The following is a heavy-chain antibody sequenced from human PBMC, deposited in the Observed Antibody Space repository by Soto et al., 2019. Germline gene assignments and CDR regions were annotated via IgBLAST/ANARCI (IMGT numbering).Heavy chain of an antibody. V-gene: IGHV4-34*01. J-gene: IGHJ5*02. CDR2: INHSGST. CDR3: ARGRMKYSSSWYLIGPRWFDP. Sequence: SETLSLTCAVYGGSFSGYYWSGIRQPPGKGLEWIGEINHSGSTNYNPSLKSRVTISVDTSKNQFSLKLSSVTAADTAVYYCARGRMKYSSSWYLIGPRWFDPWGQGTLVTVSS. D-gene: IGHD6-13*01. CDR1: GGSFSGYY.